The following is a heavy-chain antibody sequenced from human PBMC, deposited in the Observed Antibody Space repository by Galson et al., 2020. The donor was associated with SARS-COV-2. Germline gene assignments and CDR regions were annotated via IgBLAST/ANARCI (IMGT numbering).Heavy chain of an antibody. Sequence: SETLSLTCTVSSDSVSSTNYYWGWIRQPPGKGLEWIGAIYYTGSIYYNPSLESRVTISIDTSQNHFSLRLTSVTAADPAVYYCARAPYNSSFKTYDYWGRGTLATVSS. D-gene: IGHD3-22*01. V-gene: IGHV4-39*02. CDR1: SDSVSSTNYY. CDR2: IYYTGSI. CDR3: ARAPYNSSFKTYDY. J-gene: IGHJ4*02.